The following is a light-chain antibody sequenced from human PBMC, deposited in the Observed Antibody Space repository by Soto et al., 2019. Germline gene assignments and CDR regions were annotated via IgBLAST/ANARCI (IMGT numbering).Light chain of an antibody. Sequence: DIQLTQAPSFLSPSIGESVTITCRASQVISTSLAWYQVKPGKAPDLLIYSASTLQSGVPSRFSGSGSETEFSLTIRALQPEDFATYYCQQLSRYPLTFGGGTKVDIK. CDR2: SAS. CDR1: QVISTS. V-gene: IGKV1-9*01. J-gene: IGKJ4*01. CDR3: QQLSRYPLT.